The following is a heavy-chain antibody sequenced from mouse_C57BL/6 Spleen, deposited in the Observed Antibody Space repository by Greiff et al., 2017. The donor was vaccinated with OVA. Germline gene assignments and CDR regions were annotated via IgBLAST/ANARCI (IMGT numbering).Heavy chain of an antibody. CDR3: ARTYDGSSPPWFAY. Sequence: QVQLQQPGAELVKPGASVKMSCKASGYTFTSYWITWVKQRPGQGLEWIGDIYPGSGSTNYNEKFKSKATLTVDTSSSTAYMQLSSLTSEDSAVYYCARTYDGSSPPWFAYWGQGTLVTVSA. D-gene: IGHD1-1*01. V-gene: IGHV1-55*01. J-gene: IGHJ3*01. CDR1: GYTFTSYW. CDR2: IYPGSGST.